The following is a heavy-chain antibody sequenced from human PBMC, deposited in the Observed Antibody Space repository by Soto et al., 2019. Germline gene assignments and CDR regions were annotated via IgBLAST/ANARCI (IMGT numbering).Heavy chain of an antibody. CDR2: VSASGGIT. D-gene: IGHD2-15*01. Sequence: GGSLRLSCAASGFTFSSYDMNWVRQSQGKGLEWVSRVSASGGITSYADSAKGRFTISRDNAKNTVFLQMTGLRAEDTAVYFCAKGDCGGGRCYRGFDYWGQGTLVTVSS. CDR3: AKGDCGGGRCYRGFDY. CDR1: GFTFSSYD. V-gene: IGHV3-23*01. J-gene: IGHJ4*02.